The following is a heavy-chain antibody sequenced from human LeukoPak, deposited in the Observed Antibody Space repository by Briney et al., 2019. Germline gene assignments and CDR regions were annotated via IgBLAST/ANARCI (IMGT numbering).Heavy chain of an antibody. CDR3: ARVPYDVLTGYPTYYFDY. CDR1: GYTFTSYG. J-gene: IGHJ4*02. D-gene: IGHD3-9*01. CDR2: ISTYNGNT. V-gene: IGHV1-18*04. Sequence: GASVKVSCKASGYTFTSYGISWVRQAPGQGLEWMGWISTYNGNTNYAQKLQGRVTMTTDTSTSTVYMELKSLRSDDTAVYYCARVPYDVLTGYPTYYFDYWGQGTLVTVSS.